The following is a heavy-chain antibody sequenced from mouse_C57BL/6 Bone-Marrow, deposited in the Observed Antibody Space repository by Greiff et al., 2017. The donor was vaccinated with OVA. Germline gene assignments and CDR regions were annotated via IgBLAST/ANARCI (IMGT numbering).Heavy chain of an antibody. CDR3: ARFSVVAKGYWYFDV. V-gene: IGHV3-8*01. Sequence: EVQRVESGPGLAKPSQTLSLTCSVTGYSITSDYWNWIRKFPGNKLEYMGYISYSGSTYYNPSLKSRISITRDTSKNQYYLQLNSVTTEDTATYYCARFSVVAKGYWYFDVWGTGTTVTVSS. D-gene: IGHD1-1*01. CDR2: ISYSGST. CDR1: GYSITSDY. J-gene: IGHJ1*03.